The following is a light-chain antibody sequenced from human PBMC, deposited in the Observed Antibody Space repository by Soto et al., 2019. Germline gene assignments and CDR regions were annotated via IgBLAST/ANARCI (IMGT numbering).Light chain of an antibody. J-gene: IGKJ3*01. CDR2: GAS. V-gene: IGKV3-20*01. CDR1: QSVSSSY. CDR3: QQYGSSPVT. Sequence: EIVLTQSPGTLSLSPGERATLSCRASQSVSSSYLAWYQQKPGQAPRLLIYGASIRAKGIPDRFSGSGSGTDFPLTIRRLEPEDFAVYDCQQYGSSPVTFGPGTKVDIK.